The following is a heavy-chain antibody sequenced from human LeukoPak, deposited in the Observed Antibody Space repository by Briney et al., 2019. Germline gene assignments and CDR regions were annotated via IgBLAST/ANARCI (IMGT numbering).Heavy chain of an antibody. CDR1: GGTFISYA. Sequence: AVTVSCKSSGGTFISYAISWVRQAPGQGLEWVGGIIPIFGTANYAQKFHGRVTITTDESTSTAYMELSSRRSEDTAVYYCARPSNCSSTSCYPPGIDAFDMWGQGTMVTVSS. V-gene: IGHV1-69*05. CDR3: ARPSNCSSTSCYPPGIDAFDM. J-gene: IGHJ3*02. D-gene: IGHD2-2*01. CDR2: IIPIFGTA.